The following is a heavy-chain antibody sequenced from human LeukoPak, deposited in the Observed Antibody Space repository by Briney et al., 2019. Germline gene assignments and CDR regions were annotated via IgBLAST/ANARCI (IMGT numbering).Heavy chain of an antibody. CDR3: ARGAQDTVATIGYFDY. CDR2: ISYDGSYK. D-gene: IGHD5-12*01. CDR1: GFIFSNYV. V-gene: IGHV3-30*04. J-gene: IGHJ4*02. Sequence: GGPLRLSCAASGFIFSNYVMHWVRQAPGKGLEWVAVISYDGSYKYYADSVKGRFTISRDKSKNTLYLQMDSLRAEDTAVYYCARGAQDTVATIGYFDYWGQGTLVTVSS.